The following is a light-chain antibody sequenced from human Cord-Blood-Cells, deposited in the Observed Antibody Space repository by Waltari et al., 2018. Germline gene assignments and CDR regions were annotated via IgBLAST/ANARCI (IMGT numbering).Light chain of an antibody. CDR2: DDS. J-gene: IGLJ2*01. Sequence: SYVLTQPPSVSVAPGKTARSTCGGNNIGSKSVHWYQQKPGQAPVLVVYDDSDRPSGLPGGFAGSNSGNTASLTIGGFEAGDEADYYCQVWDSSSDHVVFGGGTKLTVL. CDR3: QVWDSSSDHVV. CDR1: NIGSKS. V-gene: IGLV3-21*03.